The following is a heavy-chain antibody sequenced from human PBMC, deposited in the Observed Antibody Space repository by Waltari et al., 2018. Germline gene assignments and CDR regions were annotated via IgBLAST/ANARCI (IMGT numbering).Heavy chain of an antibody. D-gene: IGHD1-20*01. CDR1: GCSLSSSSYY. CDR3: AREGPKEMDLVYWFDP. Sequence: QLQLQESGPGLVKPSETLSLTCTVSGCSLSSSSYYWGWIRQPPGKGLEWIGSIYYSGSTYYNPSLKSRVTISVDTSKNQFSLKLSSVTAADTAVYYCAREGPKEMDLVYWFDPWGQGTLVTVSS. V-gene: IGHV4-39*07. J-gene: IGHJ5*02. CDR2: IYYSGST.